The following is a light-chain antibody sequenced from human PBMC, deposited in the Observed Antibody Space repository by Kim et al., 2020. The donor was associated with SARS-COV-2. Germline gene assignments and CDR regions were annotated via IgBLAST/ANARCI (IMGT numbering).Light chain of an antibody. Sequence: QTVTISCSGSRSNIGTNPVNWYQQVPGTAPRLLIFSNNQRPSGVPDRISGSKSGTSASLAINGLQSEDEADYYCAAWDDSLNGHMVFGGGTKVTVL. CDR3: AAWDDSLNGHMV. J-gene: IGLJ2*01. V-gene: IGLV1-44*01. CDR2: SNN. CDR1: RSNIGTNP.